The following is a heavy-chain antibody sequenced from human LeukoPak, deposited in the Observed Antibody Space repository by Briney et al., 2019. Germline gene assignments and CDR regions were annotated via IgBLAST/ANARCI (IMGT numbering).Heavy chain of an antibody. CDR2: ISAYNGNT. Sequence: GASVNVSCKASGYTFTSYGISWVRQAPGQGLEWMGWISAYNGNTNYAQKLQGRVTMTTDTSTSTAYMELRSLRSDDTAVYYCARGERVMEWLLRDYYYYYMDVWGKGTTVTVSS. CDR3: ARGERVMEWLLRDYYYYYMDV. J-gene: IGHJ6*03. CDR1: GYTFTSYG. D-gene: IGHD3-3*01. V-gene: IGHV1-18*01.